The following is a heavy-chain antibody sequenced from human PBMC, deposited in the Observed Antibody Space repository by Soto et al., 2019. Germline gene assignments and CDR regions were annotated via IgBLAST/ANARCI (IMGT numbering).Heavy chain of an antibody. V-gene: IGHV3-48*02. CDR3: VRVSSSGYYYDYYYYGMDV. D-gene: IGHD3-22*01. CDR2: ISSSSSTI. Sequence: EVQLVESGGGLVQPGGSLRLSCAASGFTFSSYSMNWVRQAPGKGLEWVSYISSSSSTIYYADSVKGRFTISRDNAKNSLYLQMNSRREEDTAVYYCVRVSSSGYYYDYYYYGMDVWGQGTTVTVSS. CDR1: GFTFSSYS. J-gene: IGHJ6*02.